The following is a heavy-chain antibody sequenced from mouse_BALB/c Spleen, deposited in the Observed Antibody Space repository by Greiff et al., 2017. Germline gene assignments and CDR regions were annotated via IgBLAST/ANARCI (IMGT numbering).Heavy chain of an antibody. CDR1: GFTFSSFG. V-gene: IGHV5-17*02. CDR2: ISSGSSTI. Sequence: EVKLVESGGGLVQPGGSRKLSCAASGFTFSSFGMHWVRQAPEKGLEWVAYISSGSSTIYYADTVKGRFTISRDNPKNTLFLQMTSLRSEDTAMYYCARELSFAYWGQGTLVTVSA. CDR3: ARELSFAY. J-gene: IGHJ3*01.